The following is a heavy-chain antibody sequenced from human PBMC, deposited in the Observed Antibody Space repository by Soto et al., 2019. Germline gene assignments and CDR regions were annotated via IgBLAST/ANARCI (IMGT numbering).Heavy chain of an antibody. CDR1: GFTFGSYG. J-gene: IGHJ5*02. CDR2: ISFDGTNK. V-gene: IGHV3-30*18. D-gene: IGHD3-10*01. CDR3: AKDVGVGELWVHWFDL. Sequence: QVQLVESGGGVVQPGRSLRLSCAASGFTFGSYGMHWVRQAPGKGLEWVAVISFDGTNKYSADSVRGRFTISRDNSKNTLYLQMNSLRDEDTAVYYCAKDVGVGELWVHWFDLWGQGTLVTVSS.